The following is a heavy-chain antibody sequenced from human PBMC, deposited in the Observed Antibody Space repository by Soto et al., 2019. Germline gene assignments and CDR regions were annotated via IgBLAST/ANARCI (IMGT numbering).Heavy chain of an antibody. J-gene: IGHJ6*02. D-gene: IGHD3-10*01. V-gene: IGHV4-34*01. CDR2: INHSGST. CDR1: GGSFSGYY. CDR3: ARGTPNYYGSGSYYKRGYYYGMDV. Sequence: SETLSLTCAVYGGSFSGYYWSWIRQPPGKGLEWIGEINHSGSTNYNPSLKSRVTISVDTSKNQFSLKLSSVTAADTAVYYCARGTPNYYGSGSYYKRGYYYGMDVWGQGTTVTVSS.